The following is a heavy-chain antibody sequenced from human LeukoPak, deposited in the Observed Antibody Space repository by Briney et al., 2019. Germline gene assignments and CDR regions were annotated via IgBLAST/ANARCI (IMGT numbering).Heavy chain of an antibody. CDR2: IKQDGSKK. D-gene: IGHD3-3*02. V-gene: IGHV3-7*03. CDR1: GFPFSSYW. Sequence: GGSLRLSCVASGFPFSSYWMTWVRQAPGKGLEWVANIKQDGSKKSYVDSVKGRFTISRDNAKNSLYLQMNSLRAEDTAVYYCAKDLRPIYYWGQGTLVTVSS. CDR3: AKDLRPIYY. J-gene: IGHJ4*02.